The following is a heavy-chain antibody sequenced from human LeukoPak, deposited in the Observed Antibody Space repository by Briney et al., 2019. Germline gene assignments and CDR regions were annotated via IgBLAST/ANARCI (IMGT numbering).Heavy chain of an antibody. CDR1: GFTFSNYW. J-gene: IGHJ4*02. V-gene: IGHV3-7*01. CDR3: ARDPVNSGYYYAH. D-gene: IGHD3-22*01. Sequence: GGSLRLSRAASGFTFSNYWMSWVRQAPGEGPEWVANIKEDGSERYYMDSVKGRFTISRDNAKNSLYLEMNSLRAEDTAVYYCARDPVNSGYYYAHWGQGTLVTVSS. CDR2: IKEDGSER.